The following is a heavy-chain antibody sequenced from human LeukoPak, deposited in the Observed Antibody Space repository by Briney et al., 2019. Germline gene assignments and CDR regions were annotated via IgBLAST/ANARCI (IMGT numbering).Heavy chain of an antibody. V-gene: IGHV1-8*01. Sequence: ASVKVSCKASGYTFTSYDLNWMRQATGQGPEWMGWMSPNSGDTGYAQKFRDRVTITRDTSTGTAYMELSGLTSDDTAVYYCVRDYGGNSGWFDPWGQGTLVTVSS. CDR1: GYTFTSYD. J-gene: IGHJ5*02. D-gene: IGHD4-23*01. CDR2: MSPNSGDT. CDR3: VRDYGGNSGWFDP.